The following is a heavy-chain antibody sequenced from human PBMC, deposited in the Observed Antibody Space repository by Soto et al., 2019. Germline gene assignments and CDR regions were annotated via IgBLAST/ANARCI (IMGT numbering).Heavy chain of an antibody. V-gene: IGHV4-30-4*01. Sequence: QVQLQESGPGLVKPSQTLSLTCTVSDGSISSPNYYWHWIRQPPGKGLEWIGNIYYSRSTYNPSLKIRATISIDTSKNQLSLNLSSVKAADTAVYYCARHGEYGYFDHWGQGTLVIVSS. CDR2: IYYSRST. CDR3: ARHGEYGYFDH. CDR1: DGSISSPNYY. J-gene: IGHJ4*02. D-gene: IGHD3-10*01.